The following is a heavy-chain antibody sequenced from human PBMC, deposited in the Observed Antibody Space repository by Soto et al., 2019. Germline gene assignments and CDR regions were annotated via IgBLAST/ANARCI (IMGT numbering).Heavy chain of an antibody. Sequence: GGSLRLSCAASGFTFSSYAMHWVRQAPGKGLEWVAVISYDGSNKYYADSVKGRFTISRDNSKNTLYLQMNSLRAEDTAVYYCARDPTPQWLALFDYWGQGTLVT. D-gene: IGHD6-19*01. CDR3: ARDPTPQWLALFDY. CDR2: ISYDGSNK. CDR1: GFTFSSYA. J-gene: IGHJ4*02. V-gene: IGHV3-30-3*01.